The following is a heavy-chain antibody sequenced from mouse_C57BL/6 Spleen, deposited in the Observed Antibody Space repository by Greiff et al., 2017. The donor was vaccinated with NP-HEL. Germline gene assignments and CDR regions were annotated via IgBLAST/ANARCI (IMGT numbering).Heavy chain of an antibody. CDR2: ISSGGDYI. CDR1: GFTFSSYA. Sequence: DVQLVESGEGLVKPGGSLKLSCAASGFTFSSYAMSWVRQTPEKRLEWVAYISSGGDYIYYADTVKGRFTISRDNARNTLYLQMSSLKSEDTAMYYCTRERGDGGYFDYWGQGTTLTVSS. V-gene: IGHV5-9-1*02. CDR3: TRERGDGGYFDY. D-gene: IGHD3-3*01. J-gene: IGHJ2*01.